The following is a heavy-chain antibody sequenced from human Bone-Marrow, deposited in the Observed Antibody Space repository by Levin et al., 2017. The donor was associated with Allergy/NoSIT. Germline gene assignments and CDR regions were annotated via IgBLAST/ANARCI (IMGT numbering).Heavy chain of an antibody. CDR2: ITSGSETI. Sequence: PTGGSLRLSCVGSGFTFGNYIMNWVRQAPGKGLEWISYITSGSETIYYADSVKGRFTVSRDNGKKSLYLQMTRLRDEDTGIYYCARAGAYGSGNYYNPTRPSDYWGQGTLVTVSS. CDR3: ARAGAYGSGNYYNPTRPSDY. J-gene: IGHJ4*02. D-gene: IGHD3-10*01. V-gene: IGHV3-48*02. CDR1: GFTFGNYI.